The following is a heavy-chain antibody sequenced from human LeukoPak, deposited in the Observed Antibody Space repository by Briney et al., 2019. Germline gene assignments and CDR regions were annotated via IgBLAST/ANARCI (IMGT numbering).Heavy chain of an antibody. CDR2: ISSSGSTI. Sequence: GGSLRLSCAASGFTFSSYEMSWVRQAPGKGLEWVSYISSSGSTIYYADSVKGRFTISRDNAKNSLYLQMNSLRAEDTAVYYCARDVLVGYSSRDYDYWGQGTLVTVSS. J-gene: IGHJ4*02. CDR1: GFTFSSYE. CDR3: ARDVLVGYSSRDYDY. V-gene: IGHV3-48*03. D-gene: IGHD6-13*01.